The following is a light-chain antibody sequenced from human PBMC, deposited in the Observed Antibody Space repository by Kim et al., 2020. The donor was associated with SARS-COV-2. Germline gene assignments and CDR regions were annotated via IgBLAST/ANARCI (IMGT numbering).Light chain of an antibody. CDR3: SSYTSSSTLV. Sequence: GQSITISCTGTSSDVGGYNYVSWYQQHPGKAPKLMIYDVSNRPSGASNRFSGSKSGNTASLTISGLQAEDEADYYCSSYTSSSTLVFGGGTKVTVL. V-gene: IGLV2-14*03. CDR1: SSDVGGYNY. J-gene: IGLJ2*01. CDR2: DVS.